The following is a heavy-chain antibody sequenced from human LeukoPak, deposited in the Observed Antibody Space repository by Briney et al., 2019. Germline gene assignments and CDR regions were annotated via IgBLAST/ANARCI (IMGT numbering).Heavy chain of an antibody. V-gene: IGHV1-8*01. J-gene: IGHJ5*02. CDR2: MNPNSGNT. CDR3: ARGGSMFAPNRYSSHNWFDP. D-gene: IGHD6-13*01. Sequence: ASVKVSCMASGYTFTSYVINWVRQAPGQGLEWMGWMNPNSGNTDYAQKFQGRVTMTRNTSISTAYMELSSLRSEDTAVYYCARGGSMFAPNRYSSHNWFDPWGQGTLVTVSS. CDR1: GYTFTSYV.